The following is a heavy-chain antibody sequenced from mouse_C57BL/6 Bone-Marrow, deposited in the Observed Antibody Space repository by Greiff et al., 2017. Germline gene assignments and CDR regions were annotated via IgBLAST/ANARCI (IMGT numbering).Heavy chain of an antibody. D-gene: IGHD2-3*01. CDR1: GYTFTSYW. CDR2: IDPSDSYT. Sequence: VQLHQPGAELVMPGASVKLSCKASGYTFTSYWMHWVKQRPGQGLEWIGEIDPSDSYTNYNQKFKGKSTLTVDKSSSTAYMQLSSLTSEDSAVYYCARSGLLPFDYWGQGTTLTVSS. CDR3: ARSGLLPFDY. J-gene: IGHJ2*01. V-gene: IGHV1-69*01.